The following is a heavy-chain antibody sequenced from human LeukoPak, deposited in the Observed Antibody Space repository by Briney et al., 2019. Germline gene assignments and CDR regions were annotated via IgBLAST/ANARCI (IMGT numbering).Heavy chain of an antibody. CDR1: GYTFTGYY. CDR3: ATGSGYSSSWYYINWFDP. CDR2: INPNSGGT. V-gene: IGHV1-2*02. D-gene: IGHD6-13*01. Sequence: ASVKVSCKASGYTFTGYYMHWVRQAPGQGLEWMGWINPNSGGTNYAQKFQGRVTMTRDTSISTAYMELSRLRSDDTAVYYCATGSGYSSSWYYINWFDPWGQGTLVTVSS. J-gene: IGHJ5*02.